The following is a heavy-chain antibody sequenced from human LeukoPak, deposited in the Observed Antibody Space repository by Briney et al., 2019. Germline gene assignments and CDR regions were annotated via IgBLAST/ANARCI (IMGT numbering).Heavy chain of an antibody. J-gene: IGHJ4*02. D-gene: IGHD3-3*01. Sequence: GRSLRLSCAASGFTFSSYGMHWVRQAPGRGLEWVAVIWYDGSNKYYADSVKGRFTISRDNSKNTLYLQMNSLRAEDTAVYYCASSHYDFWSGYHGFDYWGQGTLVTVSS. V-gene: IGHV3-33*01. CDR1: GFTFSSYG. CDR2: IWYDGSNK. CDR3: ASSHYDFWSGYHGFDY.